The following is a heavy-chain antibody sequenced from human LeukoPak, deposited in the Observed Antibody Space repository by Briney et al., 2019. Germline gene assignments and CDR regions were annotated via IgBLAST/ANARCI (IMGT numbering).Heavy chain of an antibody. CDR2: ISSSSSYI. Sequence: GGSLRLSCAASGFTFSSYTMNWVRQAPGKGLEWVSSISSSSSYIYYADSVKGRFTISRDNAKNSLYLQMNSLRAEDTAVYYCARLGGDAFDIWGQGTMVTVSS. D-gene: IGHD3-10*01. V-gene: IGHV3-21*01. J-gene: IGHJ3*02. CDR1: GFTFSSYT. CDR3: ARLGGDAFDI.